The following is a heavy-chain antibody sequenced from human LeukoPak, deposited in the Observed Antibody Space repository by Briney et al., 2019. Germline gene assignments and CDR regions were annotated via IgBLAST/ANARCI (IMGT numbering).Heavy chain of an antibody. D-gene: IGHD5-18*01. CDR3: ARSPANSYGECDY. CDR2: IHYTAST. J-gene: IGHJ4*02. CDR1: GGSISSYY. Sequence: SETLSLTCTVSGGSISSYYWNWIRQPPGKGLEWIGHIHYTASTNYSPSLKGRVTISLDTSRNHFSLRVNPVTSADTAVYFCARSPANSYGECDYWGQGALVTVSS. V-gene: IGHV4-59*01.